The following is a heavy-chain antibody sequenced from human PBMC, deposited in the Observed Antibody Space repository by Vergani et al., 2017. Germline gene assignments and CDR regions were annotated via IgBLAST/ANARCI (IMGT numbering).Heavy chain of an antibody. Sequence: QVQLVESGGGVVQPGRSLRLSCAASGFTFSSYGMHWVRQAPGKGLEWVAVISYDGSNKYYADSVKGRFTISRDNSKNTLYLQMNSLRAEETAVYYCASDNDFWSGYYPAGYWGQGTLVTVSS. CDR3: ASDNDFWSGYYPAGY. CDR1: GFTFSSYG. V-gene: IGHV3-30*03. CDR2: ISYDGSNK. D-gene: IGHD3-3*01. J-gene: IGHJ4*02.